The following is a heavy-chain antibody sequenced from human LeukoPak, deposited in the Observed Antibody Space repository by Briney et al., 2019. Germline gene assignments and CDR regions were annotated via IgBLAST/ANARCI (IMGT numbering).Heavy chain of an antibody. CDR2: IKQDGSER. J-gene: IGHJ5*02. CDR1: EFTFSSYW. Sequence: GSLRLSCAASEFTFSSYWMSWVRQAPGKGLEWVANIKQDGSERHYVESVKGRFTISRDNAKNSLYLQMNSLRAEDTAVYYCARDRMIGANTNWFDPWGQGTLVTVSS. V-gene: IGHV3-7*03. D-gene: IGHD3-16*01. CDR3: ARDRMIGANTNWFDP.